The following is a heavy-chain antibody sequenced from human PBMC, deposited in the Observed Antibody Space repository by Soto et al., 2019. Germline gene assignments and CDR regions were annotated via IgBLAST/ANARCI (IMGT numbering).Heavy chain of an antibody. CDR3: TTGVGGQLVFDY. D-gene: IGHD6-13*01. V-gene: IGHV3-15*01. Sequence: GGSLRLSCAACGFTFSNAWMSWVRQAPGKGLEWVGRIKSKTDGGTTDYAAPVKGRFTISRDDSKNTLYLQMNSLKTEDTAVYYCTTGVGGQLVFDYWGQGTLVTVSS. CDR1: GFTFSNAW. CDR2: IKSKTDGGTT. J-gene: IGHJ4*02.